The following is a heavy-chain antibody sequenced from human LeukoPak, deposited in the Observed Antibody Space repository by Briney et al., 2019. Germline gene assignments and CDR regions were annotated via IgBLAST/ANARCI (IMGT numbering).Heavy chain of an antibody. J-gene: IGHJ5*02. V-gene: IGHV4-39*01. Sequence: PLETLSLTCSVSGGSVTSGGFYWGWLRQPPGKGPEWIATIYYTGSTYYNPSLKSRVTISIDTSKNQFSLRPTSVTATDTAVYHCARHSGSGSESRPFDPWGQGTLVSVSS. CDR1: GGSVTSGGFY. CDR2: IYYTGST. D-gene: IGHD3-10*01. CDR3: ARHSGSGSESRPFDP.